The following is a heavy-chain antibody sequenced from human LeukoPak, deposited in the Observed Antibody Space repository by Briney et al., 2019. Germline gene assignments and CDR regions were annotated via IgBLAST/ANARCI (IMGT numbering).Heavy chain of an antibody. CDR3: AREPPSLRYFAWSPTYGMDV. CDR2: INHSGNT. J-gene: IGHJ6*04. D-gene: IGHD3-9*01. V-gene: IGHV4-34*01. CDR1: GGSFSGYY. Sequence: SETLSLTCAVYGGSFSGYYWSWIRQPPGKGLEWIGEINHSGNTNYNPSLKSRVTISVDTFKNQFSLNLTSVTAADTAAYYCAREPPSLRYFAWSPTYGMDVWGKGTTVTVSS.